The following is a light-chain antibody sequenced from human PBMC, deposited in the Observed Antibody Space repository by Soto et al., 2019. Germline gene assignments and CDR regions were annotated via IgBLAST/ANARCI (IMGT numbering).Light chain of an antibody. CDR1: SGHSSYA. CDR2: LNSDGSH. V-gene: IGLV4-69*01. J-gene: IGLJ3*02. CDR3: HTWGTGIWV. Sequence: QSVLTQSPSASASLGASVKLTCTLSSGHSSYAIAWHQQQPEKGPRYLMKLNSDGSHSKGDGIPDRFSGSSSGAERYLTISSLQSEDVADYYCHTWGTGIWVFAGGTKLTAL.